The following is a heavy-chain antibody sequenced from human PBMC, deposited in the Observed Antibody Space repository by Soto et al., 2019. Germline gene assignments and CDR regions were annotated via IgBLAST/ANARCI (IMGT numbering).Heavy chain of an antibody. CDR3: AREDLVASNALDF. D-gene: IGHD5-12*01. CDR2: IYYSGST. CDR1: DGTVRNGGYH. Sequence: LTKTVSDGTVRNGGYHRSRKQKPPGKGLECSGYIYYSGSTNYNPSLKSRVTISVDTSKNQFSLKLSSVTAADTAVYYCAREDLVASNALDFWVQRTMVTVSS. J-gene: IGHJ3*01. V-gene: IGHV4-61*08.